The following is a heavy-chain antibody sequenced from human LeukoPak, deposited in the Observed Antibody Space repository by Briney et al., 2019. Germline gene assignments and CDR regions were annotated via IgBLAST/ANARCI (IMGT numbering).Heavy chain of an antibody. J-gene: IGHJ2*01. Sequence: SETLSLTCTVSGGSISSSSYYWGWIRQPPGKGLEWIGSIYYSGSTYYNPSLKSRVTISVDTSKNQFSLKLSSVIAADTAVYYCARQRLAVAGTWYFDLWGRGTLVTVSS. V-gene: IGHV4-39*01. CDR2: IYYSGST. D-gene: IGHD6-19*01. CDR3: ARQRLAVAGTWYFDL. CDR1: GGSISSSSYY.